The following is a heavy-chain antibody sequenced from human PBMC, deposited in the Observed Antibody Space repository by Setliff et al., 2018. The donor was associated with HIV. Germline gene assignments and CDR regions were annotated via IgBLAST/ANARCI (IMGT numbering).Heavy chain of an antibody. D-gene: IGHD2-21*02. CDR1: GGSIINYL. CDR2: IYSTGRT. V-gene: IGHV4-59*01. CDR3: ARELYGGNSRPFDY. J-gene: IGHJ4*02. Sequence: PSETLSLTCTVSGGSIINYLWHWFRQPPGKGLEWIGYIYSTGRTDYNPSLYSRLTISVDTSKNRVSLNLTSVTTADTAVYYCARELYGGNSRPFDYWGQGALVTVSS.